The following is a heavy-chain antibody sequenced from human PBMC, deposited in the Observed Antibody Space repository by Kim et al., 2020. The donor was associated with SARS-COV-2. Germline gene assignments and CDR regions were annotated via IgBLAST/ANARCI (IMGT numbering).Heavy chain of an antibody. D-gene: IGHD3-10*01. J-gene: IGHJ4*02. CDR3: AKDDGSGSFNNYFDY. Sequence: GGSLRLFCAASGFTFSSYAMSWVRQAPGKGLEWVSVIYSGGSSTYYADSVKGRFTISRDNSKNTLYLQMNSLRAEDTAVYYCAKDDGSGSFNNYFDYWGQGTLVTVSS. V-gene: IGHV3-23*03. CDR2: IYSGGSST. CDR1: GFTFSSYA.